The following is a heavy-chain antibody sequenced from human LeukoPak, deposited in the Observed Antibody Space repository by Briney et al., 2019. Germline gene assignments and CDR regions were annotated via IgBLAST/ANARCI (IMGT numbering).Heavy chain of an antibody. CDR3: ARFAAGGSYYYYYMDV. D-gene: IGHD6-25*01. CDR2: IGTSSTTI. CDR1: GFTFSSYT. Sequence: GGSLRLSCAASGFTFSSYTMNWARQPPGKGLEWVSNIGTSSTTIYYADSVKGRFTISRDNAKNSLYLQMNSLRADDTAVYYCARFAAGGSYYYYYMDVWGKGTTDTVSS. V-gene: IGHV3-48*01. J-gene: IGHJ6*03.